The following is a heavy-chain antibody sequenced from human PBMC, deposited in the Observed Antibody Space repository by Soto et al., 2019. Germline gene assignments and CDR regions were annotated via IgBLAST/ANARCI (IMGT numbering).Heavy chain of an antibody. CDR1: GFTFSSYA. J-gene: IGHJ3*02. D-gene: IGHD6-25*01. Sequence: EVQLLESGGGLVQPGGSLRLSCAASGFTFSSYAMSWVRQAPGKGLEWVSAISGSGGSTYYADSVKGRFTISRDNSKNPPYLQAHSLRAEDRAVYYCAKIPQTSGWRLEAFDIWCPGTMFTVSS. CDR2: ISGSGGST. V-gene: IGHV3-23*01. CDR3: AKIPQTSGWRLEAFDI.